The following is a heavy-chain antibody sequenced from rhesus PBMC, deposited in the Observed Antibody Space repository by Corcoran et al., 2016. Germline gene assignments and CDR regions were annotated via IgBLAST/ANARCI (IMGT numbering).Heavy chain of an antibody. CDR1: GGSVSSSNW. J-gene: IGHJ4*01. V-gene: IGHV4-65*01. CDR2: ISGSSGST. D-gene: IGHD1-32*01. CDR3: ARDPKAMTLDY. Sequence: QVQLQESGPGLVKPSETLSLTCAVSGGSVSSSNWWSWIRQPPGTGLEWIGYISGSSGSTYYNPSLKSRCTISTDTSKTKFSLKLSSVPAADTAVYYCARDPKAMTLDYWGQGVLVTVSS.